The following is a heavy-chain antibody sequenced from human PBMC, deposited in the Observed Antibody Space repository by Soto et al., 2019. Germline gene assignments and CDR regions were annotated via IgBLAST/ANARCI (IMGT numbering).Heavy chain of an antibody. Sequence: ASVKVSCKASGYTFTSYDINWVRQATGQGPEWVGWMNPNSGNTGSAQKFQGRVTVTRNISISTAYMALSSLTSEDTAVYYCARGLPDRSSWYWSLDYWGRGTLVTVSS. D-gene: IGHD6-13*01. CDR2: MNPNSGNT. CDR1: GYTFTSYD. J-gene: IGHJ4*02. CDR3: ARGLPDRSSWYWSLDY. V-gene: IGHV1-8*01.